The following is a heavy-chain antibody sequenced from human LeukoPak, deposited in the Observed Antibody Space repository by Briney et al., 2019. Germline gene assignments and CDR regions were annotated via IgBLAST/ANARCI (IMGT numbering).Heavy chain of an antibody. Sequence: SETLSLTCTVSGGSISSSSYYWGWIRQPPGKGLEWIGSIYYSGSTYYNPSLKSRVTISVDTSKNQFSLKLGSVTAADTAVYYCARHSRDYYDSSGPGHFDYWGQGTLVTVSS. CDR1: GGSISSSSYY. D-gene: IGHD3-22*01. CDR2: IYYSGST. CDR3: ARHSRDYYDSSGPGHFDY. V-gene: IGHV4-39*01. J-gene: IGHJ4*02.